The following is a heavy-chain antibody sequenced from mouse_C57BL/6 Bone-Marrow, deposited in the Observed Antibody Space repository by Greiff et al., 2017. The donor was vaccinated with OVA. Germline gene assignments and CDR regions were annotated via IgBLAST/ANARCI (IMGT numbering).Heavy chain of an antibody. CDR1: GYTFTSYG. D-gene: IGHD2-10*02. CDR2: IYPRSGNT. CDR3: ARKGVWHYYAMDY. V-gene: IGHV1-81*01. J-gene: IGHJ4*01. Sequence: QVQLQQSGAELARPGASVKLSCKASGYTFTSYGISWVKQRTGQGLEWIGEIYPRSGNTYYNEKFKGKATLTADQSASTAYMELRSLTSEDSAVYFCARKGVWHYYAMDYWGQGTSVTVSS.